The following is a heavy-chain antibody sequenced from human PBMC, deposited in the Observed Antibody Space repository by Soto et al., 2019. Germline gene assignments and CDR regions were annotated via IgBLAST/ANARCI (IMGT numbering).Heavy chain of an antibody. CDR3: ARDDYYYYGMDV. CDR1: GFTFSSYG. V-gene: IGHV3-33*01. Sequence: GGSLGLSCAASGFTFSSYGMHWVRQAPGKGLEWVAVIWYDGSNKYYADSVKGRFTISRDNSKNTLYLQMNSLRAEDTAVYYCARDDYYYYGMDVWGQGTTVTVSS. J-gene: IGHJ6*02. CDR2: IWYDGSNK.